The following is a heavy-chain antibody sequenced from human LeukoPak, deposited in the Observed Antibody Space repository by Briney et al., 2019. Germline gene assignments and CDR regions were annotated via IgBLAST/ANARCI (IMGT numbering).Heavy chain of an antibody. V-gene: IGHV3-23*01. CDR1: GFTFSNYA. D-gene: IGHD3-22*01. CDR3: AKRGDSRSFDY. J-gene: IGHJ4*02. Sequence: PGGSLRLSCAASGFTFSNYAMTWVRQAPGKGLEWVSVITSSGGSTSYADSVEGRFTISRDNSKNTLYLQMSSLRAEDTAIYYCAKRGDSRSFDYWGQGTLVTVSS. CDR2: ITSSGGST.